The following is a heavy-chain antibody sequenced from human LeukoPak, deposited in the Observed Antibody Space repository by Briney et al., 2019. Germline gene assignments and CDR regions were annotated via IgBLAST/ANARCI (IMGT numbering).Heavy chain of an antibody. Sequence: SETLSLTCTVSGGSISSYYWSWIRQPPGKGLEWIGYIYTSGSTNYNPSLKSRVTISVDTSKNQFSLKLSSVTAADTAVYYCARQYRQQLVQEYYFDYWGQGTLVTVFS. V-gene: IGHV4-4*09. CDR2: IYTSGST. CDR3: ARQYRQQLVQEYYFDY. CDR1: GGSISSYY. D-gene: IGHD6-13*01. J-gene: IGHJ4*02.